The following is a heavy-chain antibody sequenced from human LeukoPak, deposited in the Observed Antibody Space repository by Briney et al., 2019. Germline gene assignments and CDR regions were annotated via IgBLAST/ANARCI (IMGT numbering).Heavy chain of an antibody. CDR3: ARDATYSEGATYYDRLDY. J-gene: IGHJ4*02. V-gene: IGHV3-7*04. Sequence: GGSLRLSCAASGFTFSSYWMTWVRQAPGKGLEWVANINRDGTTKNYVDSVQGRFTISRDYAQSSLYLQMSSLRAEDTAVYFCARDATYSEGATYYDRLDYWGQGAQVAVSS. CDR1: GFTFSSYW. D-gene: IGHD3-22*01. CDR2: INRDGTTK.